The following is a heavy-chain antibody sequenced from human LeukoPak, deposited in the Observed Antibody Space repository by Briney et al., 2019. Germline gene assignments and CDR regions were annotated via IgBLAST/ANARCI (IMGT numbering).Heavy chain of an antibody. J-gene: IGHJ4*02. Sequence: SVKVSCKASEGTFSSYGISWVRQAPGQGLEWMGGIIPIFGTANYAQKFQGRVTIITDESTSTAYMELSSLRSEDTAVYYCARAPIAAADTLFIDYWGQGTLVTVSS. CDR2: IIPIFGTA. CDR1: EGTFSSYG. D-gene: IGHD6-13*01. V-gene: IGHV1-69*05. CDR3: ARAPIAAADTLFIDY.